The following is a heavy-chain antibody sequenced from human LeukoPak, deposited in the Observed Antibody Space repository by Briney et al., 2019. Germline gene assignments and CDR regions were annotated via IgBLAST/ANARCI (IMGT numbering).Heavy chain of an antibody. D-gene: IGHD3-10*01. Sequence: ASVKVSCKASGYTFTGYYIHWVRQAPGQGLEWMGWINPNSGGTNYAQKFQDTVTMTRDTSISTAYMELSRLRSDDTAVYYCARDRGYYGSGILDVWGKGTTVTISS. CDR3: ARDRGYYGSGILDV. CDR1: GYTFTGYY. J-gene: IGHJ6*04. V-gene: IGHV1-2*02. CDR2: INPNSGGT.